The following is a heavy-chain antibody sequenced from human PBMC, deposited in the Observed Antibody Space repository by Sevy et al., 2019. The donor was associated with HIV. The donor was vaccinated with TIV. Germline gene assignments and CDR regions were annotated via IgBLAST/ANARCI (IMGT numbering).Heavy chain of an antibody. Sequence: GGSLRLSCAASGFTFSSYSMNWVRQAPGKGLEWVSYISSSSSTIYYADSVKGRFTISRDNAKNSLYLQMNSLRDEDTAVYYCARDEVEQLWFGKGVGYYFDYWGQGTLVTVSS. CDR3: ARDEVEQLWFGKGVGYYFDY. J-gene: IGHJ4*02. D-gene: IGHD5-18*01. CDR1: GFTFSSYS. V-gene: IGHV3-48*02. CDR2: ISSSSSTI.